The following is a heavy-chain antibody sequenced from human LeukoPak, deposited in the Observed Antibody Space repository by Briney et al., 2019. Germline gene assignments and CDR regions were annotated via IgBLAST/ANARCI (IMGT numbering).Heavy chain of an antibody. J-gene: IGHJ4*02. CDR2: IYYSGST. CDR1: GGSISSYY. Sequence: SETLSLTCTVSGGSISSYYWSWIQQPPGKGLEWIGYIYYSGSTNYNPSLKSRVTISVDTSKNQFSLKLSSVTAADTAVYYCARQNVDTAMRGSVDYWGQGTLVTVSS. CDR3: ARQNVDTAMRGSVDY. D-gene: IGHD5-18*01. V-gene: IGHV4-59*08.